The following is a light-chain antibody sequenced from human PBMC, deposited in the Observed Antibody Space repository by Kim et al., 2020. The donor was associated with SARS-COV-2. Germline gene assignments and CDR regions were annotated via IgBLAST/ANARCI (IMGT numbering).Light chain of an antibody. CDR3: QQFYTYPIT. CDR2: KAS. CDR1: QSIYSY. V-gene: IGKV1-5*03. J-gene: IGKJ5*01. Sequence: ASVGDRVTITCRASQSIYSYLAWYQQKPGNVPKILIYKASTLESGVPSRFSGSQSGTEFTLTISSLQPDDFATYYCQQFYTYPITFGQGTRLEIK.